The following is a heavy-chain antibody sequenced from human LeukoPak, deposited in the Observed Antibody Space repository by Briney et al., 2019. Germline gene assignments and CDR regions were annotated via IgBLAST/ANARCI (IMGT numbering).Heavy chain of an antibody. CDR1: GGSISSSNW. D-gene: IGHD3-10*01. V-gene: IGHV4-4*02. CDR2: IYHTGST. CDR3: ARQTSGESYIDC. J-gene: IGHJ4*02. Sequence: SETLSLTCAVSGGSISSSNWCRWVRQPPEKGLEWIGEIYHTGSTNYNPSLKSRVTISVDKSKSQLSLKLSSVTAADTAVYYCARQTSGESYIDCWGQGSLITGSS.